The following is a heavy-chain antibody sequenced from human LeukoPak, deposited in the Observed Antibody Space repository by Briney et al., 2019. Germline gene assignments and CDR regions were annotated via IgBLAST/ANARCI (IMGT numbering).Heavy chain of an antibody. CDR1: GYTFTSYD. Sequence: ASVKVFCRASGYTFTSYDINWVRHATGQGLEWMRWMNPNSGNTGYAQKFQGRVTMTRNTSISTAYMELSSLRSEDTAVYYCARGWFKPKELIVVEDFWGQGTLVTVSS. CDR2: MNPNSGNT. CDR3: ARGWFKPKELIVVEDF. V-gene: IGHV1-8*01. D-gene: IGHD3-22*01. J-gene: IGHJ4*02.